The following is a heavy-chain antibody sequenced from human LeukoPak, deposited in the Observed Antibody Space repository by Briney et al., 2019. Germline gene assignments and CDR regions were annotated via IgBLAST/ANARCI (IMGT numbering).Heavy chain of an antibody. V-gene: IGHV3-15*01. D-gene: IGHD2-2*01. CDR3: TTYIVVVPAAPITRDV. J-gene: IGHJ6*04. CDR1: GFIFSDYT. CDR2: IKSKTDGGTT. Sequence: PGGSLRLSCTASGFIFSDYTFTWVRQAPGKGLEWVGRIKSKTDGGTTDYAAPVKGRFTISRDDSKNTLYLQMNSLRTEDTAVYYCTTYIVVVPAAPITRDVWGKGTTVTISS.